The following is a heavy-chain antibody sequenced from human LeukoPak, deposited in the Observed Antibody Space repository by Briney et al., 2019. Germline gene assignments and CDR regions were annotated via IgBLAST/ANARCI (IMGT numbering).Heavy chain of an antibody. D-gene: IGHD3-22*01. J-gene: IGHJ4*02. V-gene: IGHV4-34*01. CDR3: ARGPRADDSSDYPVDY. CDR2: INHSGST. Sequence: SETLTLTCAVYGGSFSGYYWSWIRQPPGKGLEWIGEINHSGSTNYNPSLKSRVTISVDTSKNQFSLNLSSVTAADTAVYYCARGPRADDSSDYPVDYWGQRTLVTVSS. CDR1: GGSFSGYY.